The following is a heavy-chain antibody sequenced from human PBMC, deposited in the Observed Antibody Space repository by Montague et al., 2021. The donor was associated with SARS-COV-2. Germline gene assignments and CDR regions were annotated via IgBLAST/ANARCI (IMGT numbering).Heavy chain of an antibody. CDR1: GDSVSSNIAA. V-gene: IGHV6-1*01. D-gene: IGHD3-3*01. CDR2: TYYRSKWYN. J-gene: IGHJ6*02. Sequence: CAISGDSVSSNIAAWNWIRQSPSKGLEWLGRTYYRSKWYNDYAVSVRSRITISPDTSKNQFSLHLNSVTPDDTAVYYCARVEYYGFWSGQYDTRYYFYGMDVWGQGTTVTVSS. CDR3: ARVEYYGFWSGQYDTRYYFYGMDV.